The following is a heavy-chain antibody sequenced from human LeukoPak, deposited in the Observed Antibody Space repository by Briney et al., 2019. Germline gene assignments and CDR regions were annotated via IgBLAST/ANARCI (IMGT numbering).Heavy chain of an antibody. CDR1: GGSISSYY. D-gene: IGHD2-2*01. CDR3: ARVIGKKVVPAAIS. Sequence: SETLSLTCTVSGGSISSYYWSWIRQPPGKGLEWIGYIYYSGSTNYNPSLKSRVTISADTSKNQFSLKLSSVTAADTAVYYCARVIGKKVVPAAISWGQGTLVTVSS. CDR2: IYYSGST. J-gene: IGHJ4*02. V-gene: IGHV4-59*01.